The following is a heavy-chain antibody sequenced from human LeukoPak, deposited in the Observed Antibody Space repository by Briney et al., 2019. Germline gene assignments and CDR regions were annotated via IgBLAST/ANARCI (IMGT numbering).Heavy chain of an antibody. Sequence: GASVKVSCKASGYTFTGYYMHWVRQAPGQGLEWMGWINPNSGGTNYAQKFQGRVTMTRDTSISTAYMELSRLRSDDTAVYYCAREVGGVCSGGSCYHDYWGQGTLVTVSS. D-gene: IGHD2-15*01. J-gene: IGHJ4*02. CDR1: GYTFTGYY. V-gene: IGHV1-2*02. CDR3: AREVGGVCSGGSCYHDY. CDR2: INPNSGGT.